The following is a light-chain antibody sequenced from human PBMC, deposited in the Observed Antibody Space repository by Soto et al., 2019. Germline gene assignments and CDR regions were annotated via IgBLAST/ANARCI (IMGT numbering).Light chain of an antibody. J-gene: IGLJ1*01. CDR1: SSDVGGYTY. V-gene: IGLV2-11*01. CDR2: DVS. CDR3: CSYAGRYTYV. Sequence: QSALTQPRSVSGSPGQSVSISCTGTSSDVGGYTYVSWYQQHPGKAPKVRIYDVSKRPSGVPDRFSGSKSGNTASLTISGLQSEDEADYYCCSYAGRYTYVFGTGTKLTV.